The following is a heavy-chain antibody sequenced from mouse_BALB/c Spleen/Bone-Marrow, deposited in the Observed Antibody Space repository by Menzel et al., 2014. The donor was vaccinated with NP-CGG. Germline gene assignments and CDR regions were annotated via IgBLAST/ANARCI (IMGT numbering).Heavy chain of an antibody. J-gene: IGHJ3*01. CDR3: KRSLGEFDY. V-gene: IGHV1S53*02. D-gene: IGHD4-1*01. Sequence: VQLQQSGAELVKPGASVKISCKASGYTFTDHAIYWVKQKPEQGLEWIGYISPGDGVIKYNEKFKGKAILTADKSSSTAYMQLNSLTSEDSAVYFCKRSLGEFDYWGQGTLVTVSA. CDR1: GYTFTDHA. CDR2: ISPGDGVI.